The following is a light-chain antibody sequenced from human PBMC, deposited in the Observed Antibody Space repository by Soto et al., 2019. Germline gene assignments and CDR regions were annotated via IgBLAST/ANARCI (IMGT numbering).Light chain of an antibody. CDR2: VNSDGSH. V-gene: IGLV4-69*01. CDR3: QTWGTGIHGV. J-gene: IGLJ3*02. CDR1: RGHSSYA. Sequence: QAVLTQSPSASASLGASVKLTCTLSRGHSSYAIAWHQQQPEKGPRYLMKVNSDGSHNKGDGIPDRFSGSSSGAERYLTISSLQSEDEADYYCQTWGTGIHGVFGGGTKLTVL.